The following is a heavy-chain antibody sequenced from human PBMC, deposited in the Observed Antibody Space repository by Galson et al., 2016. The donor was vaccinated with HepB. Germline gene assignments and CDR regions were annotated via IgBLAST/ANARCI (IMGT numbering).Heavy chain of an antibody. CDR3: AKDSGLTQFDQ. V-gene: IGHV3-9*01. D-gene: IGHD2-15*01. J-gene: IGHJ4*02. CDR2: ISWRGDIF. Sequence: SLRLSCAATGFTFEHYAMHWVRQVPGKSLEWVSGISWRGDIFGYADSVKGRFTISRDNAKNSLFLQMNSLRLEDTAFYYCAKDSGLTQFDQWGQGSLVIVS. CDR1: GFTFEHYA.